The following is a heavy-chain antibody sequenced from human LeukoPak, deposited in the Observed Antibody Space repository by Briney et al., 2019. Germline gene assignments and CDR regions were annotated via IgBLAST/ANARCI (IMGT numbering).Heavy chain of an antibody. CDR1: GGSISSGGYP. Sequence: SETLSLTCAVSGGSISSGGYPWSWIRQPPGKGLEWIGYIYHSGSTYYNPSLKSRVTISVDRSKNQFSLKLSSVTAADTAVYYCARVDSSSWYRYFDLWGRGTLVTVSS. CDR3: ARVDSSSWYRYFDL. CDR2: IYHSGST. D-gene: IGHD6-13*01. J-gene: IGHJ2*01. V-gene: IGHV4-30-2*01.